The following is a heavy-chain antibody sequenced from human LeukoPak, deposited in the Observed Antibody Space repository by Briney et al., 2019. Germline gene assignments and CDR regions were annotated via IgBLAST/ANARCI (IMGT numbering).Heavy chain of an antibody. Sequence: PGGSLRLSCAASGFTFSNAWMSWVRQPPGKGLEWVGRIKSKPDGATTDYAAPVKGRFTISRDDSKNTLYLQMNSLKTEDTAVYYCTTYITMVRGVIMVADYCGQGTLVTVSS. CDR1: GFTFSNAW. J-gene: IGHJ4*02. CDR2: IKSKPDGATT. CDR3: TTYITMVRGVIMVADY. V-gene: IGHV3-15*01. D-gene: IGHD3-10*01.